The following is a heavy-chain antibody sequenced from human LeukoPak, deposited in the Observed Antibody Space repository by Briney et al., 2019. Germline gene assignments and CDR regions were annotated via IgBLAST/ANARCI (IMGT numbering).Heavy chain of an antibody. D-gene: IGHD6-13*01. CDR2: INAGNGNT. V-gene: IGHV1-3*01. CDR3: ARGRIAAAGTFDY. CDR1: GYTFTSYA. Sequence: ASVKVSCKASGYTFTSYAMHWVRQAPGQRLEWMGWINAGNGNTKYSQKFQGRVTITRDTSASTAYMELSSLRSEDAAVYYCARGRIAAAGTFDYWGQGTLVTVFS. J-gene: IGHJ4*02.